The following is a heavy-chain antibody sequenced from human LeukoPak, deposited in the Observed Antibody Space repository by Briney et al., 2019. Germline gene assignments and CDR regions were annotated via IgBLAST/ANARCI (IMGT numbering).Heavy chain of an antibody. J-gene: IGHJ4*02. CDR1: GFTFSSYG. CDR3: AKAAALYGSSWYLLAY. V-gene: IGHV3-30*18. D-gene: IGHD6-13*01. CDR2: ISYDGSNK. Sequence: GGSLRLSCAASGFTFSSYGMHWVRQAPGKGLEWVAVISYDGSNKYYADSVKGRFTISRDNSKNTLYLQMNSLRAEDTAVYYCAKAAALYGSSWYLLAYWGQGTLVTVSS.